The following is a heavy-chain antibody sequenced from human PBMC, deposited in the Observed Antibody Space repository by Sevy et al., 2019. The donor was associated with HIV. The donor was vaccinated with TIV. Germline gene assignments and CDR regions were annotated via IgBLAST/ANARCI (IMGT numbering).Heavy chain of an antibody. J-gene: IGHJ6*02. CDR1: GFTFSSYG. CDR3: AIDRDIVVVPAKDYYYYYGMDV. Sequence: GGSLRLSCAASGFTFSSYGMHWVRQAPGKGLEWVAVISYDGSSKYYADSVKGRFTISRDNSKNTLYLQMNSLRAEDTAVYYCAIDRDIVVVPAKDYYYYYGMDVWGQGTTVTVSS. V-gene: IGHV3-30*03. D-gene: IGHD2-2*01. CDR2: ISYDGSSK.